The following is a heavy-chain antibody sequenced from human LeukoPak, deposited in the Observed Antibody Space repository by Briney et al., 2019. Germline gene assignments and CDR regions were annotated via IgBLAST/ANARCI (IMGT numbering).Heavy chain of an antibody. Sequence: SETLSLTCTVSGGSISSYYWSWIRQPPGKGLEWIGYIYYSGSTNYNPSLKSRVTISVDTSKNQFSLKLSSVTAADTAVYYRAREGSGGSCYSIAGVCPFDIWGQGTMVTVSS. CDR3: AREGSGGSCYSIAGVCPFDI. D-gene: IGHD2-15*01. J-gene: IGHJ3*02. CDR2: IYYSGST. CDR1: GGSISSYY. V-gene: IGHV4-59*01.